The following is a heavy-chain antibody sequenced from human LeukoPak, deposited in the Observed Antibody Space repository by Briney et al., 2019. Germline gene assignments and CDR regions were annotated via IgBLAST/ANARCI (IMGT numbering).Heavy chain of an antibody. J-gene: IGHJ4*02. D-gene: IGHD3-22*01. CDR3: GRGSYYDSSGYYYY. Sequence: SETLSLTCIVSGYSITSGYYWGWIRQSPRKGLEWIGSIYHSGYTYYNPSLKSRVTISVDTSKNQFSLKLDSVTAADTAVYYCGRGSYYDSSGYYYYWGQGTVVTVSS. V-gene: IGHV4-38-2*02. CDR1: GYSITSGYY. CDR2: IYHSGYT.